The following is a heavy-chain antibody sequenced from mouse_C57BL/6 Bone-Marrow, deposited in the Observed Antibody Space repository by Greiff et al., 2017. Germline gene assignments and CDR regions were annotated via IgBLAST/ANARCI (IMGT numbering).Heavy chain of an antibody. CDR3: ARSCRRGAMDY. CDR2: IHPNSGST. Sequence: QVQLQQPGAELVKPGASVKLSCKSSGYTFTSYWMHWVKQRPGQGLEWIGLIHPNSGSTNYNEKFKRKATLTVDKSSSTAYMQLSSLTSEDSAVYYCARSCRRGAMDYWGKGTSVTVSS. CDR1: GYTFTSYW. J-gene: IGHJ4*01. V-gene: IGHV1-64*01.